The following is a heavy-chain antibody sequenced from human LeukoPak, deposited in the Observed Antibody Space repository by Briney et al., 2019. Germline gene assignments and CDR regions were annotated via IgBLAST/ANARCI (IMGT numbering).Heavy chain of an antibody. CDR1: GGSFSGYY. D-gene: IGHD2/OR15-2a*01. V-gene: IGHV4-34*01. Sequence: PSETLSLTCAVYGGSFSGYYWSWIRQPPGKGLEWIGEINHSGSTNYNPSLKSRVTISVDTSKNQFSLKLSSVTCADTAGYYCERGHSLNKYWGPGTLVTVSS. CDR2: INHSGST. CDR3: ERGHSLNKY. J-gene: IGHJ4*02.